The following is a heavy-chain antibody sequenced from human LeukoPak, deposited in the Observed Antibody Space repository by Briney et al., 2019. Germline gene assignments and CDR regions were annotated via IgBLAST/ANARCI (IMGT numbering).Heavy chain of an antibody. CDR2: INHSGST. Sequence: SETLSLTCTVSGGSISTTNYYWSWIRQPPGKGLEWIGEINHSGSTNYNPSLKSRVTISVDTSKNQFSLKLSSVTAADTAVYYCASPSALRYAFDIWGQGTMVTVSS. J-gene: IGHJ3*02. CDR3: ASPSALRYAFDI. V-gene: IGHV4-39*07. CDR1: GGSISTTNYY. D-gene: IGHD3-3*01.